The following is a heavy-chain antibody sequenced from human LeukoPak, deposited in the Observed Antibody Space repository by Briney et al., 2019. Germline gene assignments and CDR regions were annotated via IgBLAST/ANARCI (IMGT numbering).Heavy chain of an antibody. J-gene: IGHJ5*02. V-gene: IGHV4-30-4*01. CDR3: ARGSSFRLYASGSSWWFDP. CDR1: GGSINSGDYC. CDR2: IYYSGTT. Sequence: PSETLSLTCAVSGGSINSGDYCWNWIRQTPGKGLEWIGYIYYSGTTYYYPSRRGRVTISLDTSKNQFSLKLTSVTSADTAVYFCARGSSFRLYASGSSWWFDPWGQGTLVTVSS. D-gene: IGHD3-10*01.